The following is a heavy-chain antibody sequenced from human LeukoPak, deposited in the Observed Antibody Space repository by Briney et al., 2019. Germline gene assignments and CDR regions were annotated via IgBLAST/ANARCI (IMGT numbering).Heavy chain of an antibody. CDR3: ARVDSTLGD. Sequence: ASVKVSCKASGGTFSSYAISWVRQAPGQGLEWMGLINPSGGATTYAQNFQGRVTMTSDMSTSTVYMELSSLRSEGTAVYYCARVDSTLGDWGQGTLVTVSS. V-gene: IGHV1-46*01. J-gene: IGHJ4*02. CDR1: GGTFSSYA. D-gene: IGHD6-13*01. CDR2: INPSGGAT.